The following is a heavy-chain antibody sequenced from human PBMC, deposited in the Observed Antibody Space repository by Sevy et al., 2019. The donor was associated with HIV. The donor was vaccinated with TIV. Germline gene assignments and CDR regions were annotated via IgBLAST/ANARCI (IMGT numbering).Heavy chain of an antibody. CDR2: INPKSGAT. D-gene: IGHD3-3*01. V-gene: IGHV1-2*02. CDR1: GYTFSDSGYY. J-gene: IGHJ6*02. CDR3: PRASYDFWTGPVDYDYGMDV. Sequence: ASVKVSCKASGYTFSDSGYYVHWVRQAPGQGLEWMGWINPKSGATNYAQRVRGRVTMTRDTSVSTANMELSRLRSDVTAVYYCPRASYDFWTGPVDYDYGMDVWGQGTTVTVSS.